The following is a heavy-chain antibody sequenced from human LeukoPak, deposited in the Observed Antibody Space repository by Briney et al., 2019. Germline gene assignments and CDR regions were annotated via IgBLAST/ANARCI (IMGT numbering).Heavy chain of an antibody. J-gene: IGHJ4*02. CDR1: GYTFTIYD. CDR2: INPNSGGT. V-gene: IGHV1-69*13. D-gene: IGHD3-22*01. CDR3: ASGEYYYDSSGRYDY. Sequence: ASVKVSCKASGYTFTIYDINWVRQAPGQGLEGMGWINPNSGGTNYAQKFQGRVTITADESTSTAYMELSSLRSEDTAVYYCASGEYYYDSSGRYDYWGQGTLVTVSS.